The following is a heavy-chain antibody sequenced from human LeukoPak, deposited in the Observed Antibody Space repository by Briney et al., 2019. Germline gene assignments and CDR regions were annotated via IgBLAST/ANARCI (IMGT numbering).Heavy chain of an antibody. D-gene: IGHD2-2*01. Sequence: GSSVKVSCKASGCTFSSYAISWVRQAPGQGLEWMGGIIPIFGTANYAQKFQGRVTITTDESTSTAYMELSSLRSEDTAVYYCASTGSTLHAFDIWGQGTMVTVSS. CDR1: GCTFSSYA. CDR2: IIPIFGTA. CDR3: ASTGSTLHAFDI. J-gene: IGHJ3*02. V-gene: IGHV1-69*05.